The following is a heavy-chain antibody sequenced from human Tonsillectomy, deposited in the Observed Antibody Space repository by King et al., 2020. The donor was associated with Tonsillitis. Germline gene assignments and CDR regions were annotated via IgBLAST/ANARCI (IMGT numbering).Heavy chain of an antibody. V-gene: IGHV3-30*01. D-gene: IGHD2-15*01. CDR3: ANLDYSLRYSFDY. Sequence: VQLVESGGGVVQPGRSLRLSCAASGLTFSSYAIHWVRQAPGKGLEWVAVISYDGRNKYYADSVKGRFTISRDNSRDTLYLQMNTLRTEDTAVYYCANLDYSLRYSFDYWGQGTLVNVSS. J-gene: IGHJ4*02. CDR1: GLTFSSYA. CDR2: ISYDGRNK.